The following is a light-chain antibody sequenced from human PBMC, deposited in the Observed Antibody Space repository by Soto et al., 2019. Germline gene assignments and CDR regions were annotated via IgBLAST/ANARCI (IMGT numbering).Light chain of an antibody. Sequence: DIQMTQSRSTLSASVGDTVTITCRASQSISNWLAWYQQKPGQAPKLLIHNASTLESGVPSRFSGSGSGTEFTLTISSLQPDDFATFYCQQYDRFPYTFGQGXXLXXK. V-gene: IGKV1-5*03. J-gene: IGKJ2*01. CDR1: QSISNW. CDR3: QQYDRFPYT. CDR2: NAS.